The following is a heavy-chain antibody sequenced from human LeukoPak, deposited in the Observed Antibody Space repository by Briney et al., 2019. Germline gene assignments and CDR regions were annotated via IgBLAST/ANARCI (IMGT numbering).Heavy chain of an antibody. D-gene: IGHD2-2*01. CDR3: ARDLGGYCSSTSCYPFLDAFDI. V-gene: IGHV3-33*01. Sequence: GGSLRLSCAASGFTFSSHGMHWVRQAPGKGLEWMALIWYDGSNKYNADSVKGRFTISRDNSKNTLYLQMNSLRAEDTAVYYCARDLGGYCSSTSCYPFLDAFDIWGQGTMVTVSS. J-gene: IGHJ3*02. CDR2: IWYDGSNK. CDR1: GFTFSSHG.